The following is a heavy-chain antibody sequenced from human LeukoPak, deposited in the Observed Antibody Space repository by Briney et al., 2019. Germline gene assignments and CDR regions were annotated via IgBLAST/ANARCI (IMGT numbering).Heavy chain of an antibody. CDR3: ARASGYFRGVDY. Sequence: PGGSLRLSCAASGFTFSSYAMSWVRQAPGKGLEWVSVIYSGGGTYYADSVKGRFTISRDNSKNTLYLQMNSLRAEDTAVYYCARASGYFRGVDYWGQGTLVTVSS. V-gene: IGHV3-66*01. D-gene: IGHD3-22*01. CDR1: GFTFSSYA. CDR2: IYSGGGT. J-gene: IGHJ4*02.